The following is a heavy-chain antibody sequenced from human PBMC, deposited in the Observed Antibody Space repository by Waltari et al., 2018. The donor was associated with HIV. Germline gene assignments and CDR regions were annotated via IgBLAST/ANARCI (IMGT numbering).Heavy chain of an antibody. Sequence: EVKLVESGGGLVQHGGSLRLSCAASGLPFIKFWMTWVRQAPGKGLEWVANIKQDESEKYYVDSLKGRFTISRDNAKNSLFLQMNSLRVEDTAVYYCAREALYDSSGYYFDYWGQGTLVTVSS. D-gene: IGHD3-22*01. V-gene: IGHV3-7*01. CDR3: AREALYDSSGYYFDY. J-gene: IGHJ4*02. CDR1: GLPFIKFW. CDR2: IKQDESEK.